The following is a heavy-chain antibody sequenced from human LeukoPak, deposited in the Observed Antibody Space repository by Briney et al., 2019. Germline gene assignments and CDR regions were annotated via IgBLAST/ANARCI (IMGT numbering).Heavy chain of an antibody. D-gene: IGHD6-13*01. J-gene: IGHJ4*02. V-gene: IGHV4-59*01. CDR3: ARVRGYSSNWYVDY. Sequence: ESSETLSLTCSVSGGSISSYYWSWIRQPPGKGLEWIAHIYSSGSTNYNPSLKSRVTISIDTSKNQFSLTLSSVTAADTAVYYCARVRGYSSNWYVDYWGQGTLVTVSS. CDR1: GGSISSYY. CDR2: IYSSGST.